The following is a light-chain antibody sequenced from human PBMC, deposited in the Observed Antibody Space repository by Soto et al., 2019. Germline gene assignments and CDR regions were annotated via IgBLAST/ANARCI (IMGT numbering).Light chain of an antibody. Sequence: DIQMTQSPSTLSASVGDRVTITCRASQSISSWLAWYQQKPGKAPNLLIYKASSLESGVPSRFSGSGSGTEFTLTISSLQPDDFATYFCHQYNSYSPYTFGQGTKLEIQ. V-gene: IGKV1-5*03. CDR1: QSISSW. CDR3: HQYNSYSPYT. J-gene: IGKJ2*01. CDR2: KAS.